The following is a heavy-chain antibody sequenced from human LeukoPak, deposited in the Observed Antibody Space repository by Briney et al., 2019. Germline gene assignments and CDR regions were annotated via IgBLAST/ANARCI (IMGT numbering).Heavy chain of an antibody. Sequence: GGSLRLSCAASGFMFSNNWMHWVRQAPGEGLVWVSRINSDGSYTAYADSVKGRFTVSRDNAKNMLYPQMNSLRAEDTAVYYCAKVSPTGRAFDCWGQGTLVTVSS. CDR2: INSDGSYT. CDR1: GFMFSNNW. D-gene: IGHD1-1*01. J-gene: IGHJ4*02. CDR3: AKVSPTGRAFDC. V-gene: IGHV3-74*01.